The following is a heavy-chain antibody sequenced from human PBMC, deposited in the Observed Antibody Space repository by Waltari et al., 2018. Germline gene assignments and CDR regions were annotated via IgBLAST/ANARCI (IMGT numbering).Heavy chain of an antibody. CDR2: IYTSGST. Sequence: QVQLQESGPGLVKPSETLSLTCTVSGGSISSYYWSWIRQPAGKGLEWIGRIYTSGSTNYNPPLKRRVTMSVDTSKNQFSLKLSSVTAADTAVYYCARDGTVYSSACKTYCYYGMDVWGQGTTVTVSS. D-gene: IGHD6-25*01. V-gene: IGHV4-4*07. CDR3: ARDGTVYSSACKTYCYYGMDV. CDR1: GGSISSYY. J-gene: IGHJ6*02.